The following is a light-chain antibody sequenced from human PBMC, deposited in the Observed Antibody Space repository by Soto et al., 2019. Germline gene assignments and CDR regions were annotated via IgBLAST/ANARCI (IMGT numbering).Light chain of an antibody. CDR2: GAS. Sequence: EIVLTQSPGTLSLSPGEGGTLSCRASQSVGSNYLAWYQQKPGQAPRLLIYGASTRATGIPDRFSGSGSGTDFALTISRLELEDFAVYYCHQYGSSPFAFGPGTIVDIK. J-gene: IGKJ3*01. CDR3: HQYGSSPFA. V-gene: IGKV3-20*01. CDR1: QSVGSNY.